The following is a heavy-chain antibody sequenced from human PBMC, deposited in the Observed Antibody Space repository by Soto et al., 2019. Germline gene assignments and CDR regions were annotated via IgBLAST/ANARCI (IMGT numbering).Heavy chain of an antibody. D-gene: IGHD3-10*01. V-gene: IGHV3-30-3*02. CDR2: ISYDGSSK. J-gene: IGHJ3*02. Sequence: QVQLVESGGGVVQPGRSLRLSCAASGFTFNRYAMHWVRQAPGKGLEWVAVISYDGSSKYYADSVKGRFTISRDNSKNTLYLQMNSLRAEDTAVYYCAKTMVRGVFDAFDIWGQGTMVTVSS. CDR3: AKTMVRGVFDAFDI. CDR1: GFTFNRYA.